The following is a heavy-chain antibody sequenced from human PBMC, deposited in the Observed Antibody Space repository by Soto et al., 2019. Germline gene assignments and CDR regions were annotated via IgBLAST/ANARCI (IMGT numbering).Heavy chain of an antibody. D-gene: IGHD5-18*01. CDR2: INHSGST. CDR3: ARVGWILGGMDV. CDR1: GGSFSGYY. V-gene: IGHV4-34*01. Sequence: QVQLQQWGAGLLKPSETLSLTCAVYGGSFSGYYWSWIRQPPGKGLEWIGEINHSGSTNYNPSLRSRIPLSVDTSKNQFSLKLSSVTAADTAVYYCARVGWILGGMDVWGQGTTVTVSS. J-gene: IGHJ6*02.